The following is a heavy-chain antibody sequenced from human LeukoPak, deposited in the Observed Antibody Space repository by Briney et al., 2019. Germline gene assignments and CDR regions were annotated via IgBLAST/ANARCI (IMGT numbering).Heavy chain of an antibody. CDR3: ARDGSFYSSSWGWFDP. CDR1: GDSITSFY. Sequence: SETLSLTCNVSGDSITSFYWSWVRKPAGKGLEWIGRIGRVYMSETTNYNPSLKSRVTMSVDTSKNQFSLKLSSVTAADTAVYYCARDGSFYSSSWGWFDPWGQGTLVTVSS. V-gene: IGHV4-4*07. D-gene: IGHD6-13*01. J-gene: IGHJ5*02. CDR2: IGRVYMSETT.